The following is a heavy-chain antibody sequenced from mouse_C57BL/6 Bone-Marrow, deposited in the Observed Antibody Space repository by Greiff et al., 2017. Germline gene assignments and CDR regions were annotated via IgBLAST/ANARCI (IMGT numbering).Heavy chain of an antibody. J-gene: IGHJ2*01. CDR2: ILPGSGST. V-gene: IGHV1-9*01. CDR1: GYTFTGYW. D-gene: IGHD2-5*01. Sequence: VQLQQSGAELMTPGASVKLSCKATGYTFTGYWIEWVKQRPGHGLEWIGEILPGSGSTNSNEKFKGKATFNADTSSNTAYMQLSSLTTEDSAIYYCARPNSNYRDYWGQGTTLTVAS. CDR3: ARPNSNYRDY.